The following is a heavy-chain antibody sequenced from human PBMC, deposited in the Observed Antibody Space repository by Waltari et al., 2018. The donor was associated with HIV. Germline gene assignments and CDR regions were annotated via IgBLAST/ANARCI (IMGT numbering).Heavy chain of an antibody. J-gene: IGHJ4*02. CDR3: AKDRRQGFYYDNSGERPFDS. Sequence: QLHHVEYWGGVVQLGRSTRRSCAAFGFSFCTSSGLNMFGQAPGKVLEWVATISYDAINLYYADSVKGRCTISRDNSKKTLYLQMDSLRGEDTAVYFCAKDRRQGFYYDNSGERPFDSWGQGTLVTVSS. D-gene: IGHD3-22*01. CDR1: GFSFCTSSG. CDR2: ISYDAINL. V-gene: IGHV3-30*18.